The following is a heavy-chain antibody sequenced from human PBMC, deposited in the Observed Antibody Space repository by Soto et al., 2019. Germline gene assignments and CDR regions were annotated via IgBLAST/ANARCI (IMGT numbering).Heavy chain of an antibody. CDR3: ARSPTTVTTRWLLRDY. J-gene: IGHJ4*02. D-gene: IGHD4-17*01. CDR1: GYTFTSYD. Sequence: QVQLVQSGAEVKKPGASVKVSCKASGYTFTSYDINWVRQATGQGLEWMGWMNPNSGNTGYAQKFQGRVTMTRNTSISTAYMELSSLRSEDTAVYYCARSPTTVTTRWLLRDYWGQGTLVTVSS. CDR2: MNPNSGNT. V-gene: IGHV1-8*01.